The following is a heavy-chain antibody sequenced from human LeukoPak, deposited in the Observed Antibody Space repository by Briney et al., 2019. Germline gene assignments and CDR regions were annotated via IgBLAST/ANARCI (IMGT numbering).Heavy chain of an antibody. V-gene: IGHV3-23*01. J-gene: IGHJ6*03. CDR3: ARDYYGSGSYMGYYYYYYMDV. CDR2: ISGSGGST. CDR1: GFTFSSYA. D-gene: IGHD3-10*01. Sequence: GGSLRLSCAASGFTFSSYAMSWVRQAPGKGLEWVSSISGSGGSTFYADSVKGRFTISRDNSKNTLYLQMNSLRADDTALYYCARDYYGSGSYMGYYYYYYMDVWGKGTTVTVSS.